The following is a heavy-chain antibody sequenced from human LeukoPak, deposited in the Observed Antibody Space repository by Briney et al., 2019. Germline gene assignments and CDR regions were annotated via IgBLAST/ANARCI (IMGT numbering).Heavy chain of an antibody. J-gene: IGHJ4*02. CDR1: GFTFSSYA. CDR2: ISSSGDST. V-gene: IGHV3-23*01. CDR3: AKGYSGSYSAFDY. Sequence: PGGSLRLSCAASGFTFSSYAMIWVRQAPGKGLEWVSTISSSGDSTYYADSVKGRFAISRDNSKNTLYLQMNSLRAEDTAVYFCAKGYSGSYSAFDYWGQGTLVTVSS. D-gene: IGHD1-26*01.